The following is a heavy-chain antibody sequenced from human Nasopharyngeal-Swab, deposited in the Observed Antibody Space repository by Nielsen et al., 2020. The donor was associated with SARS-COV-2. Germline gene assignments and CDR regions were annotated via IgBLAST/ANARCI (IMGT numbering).Heavy chain of an antibody. CDR2: ISGSGGST. D-gene: IGHD3-9*01. J-gene: IGHJ6*02. CDR3: AKDMEVRYFDWLSPSYYYYGMDV. V-gene: IGHV3-23*01. CDR1: GFTFSSYA. Sequence: GGSLRLSCAASGFTFSSYAMSWVRQAPGKGLEWVSAISGSGGSTYYADSVKGRFTISRDNSKNTLYLQMNSLRAEDTAVYYCAKDMEVRYFDWLSPSYYYYGMDVWGQGTTVTVSS.